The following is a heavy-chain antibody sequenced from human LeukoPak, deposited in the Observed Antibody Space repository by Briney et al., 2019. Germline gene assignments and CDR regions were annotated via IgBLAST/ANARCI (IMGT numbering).Heavy chain of an antibody. D-gene: IGHD3-9*01. V-gene: IGHV3-11*04. J-gene: IGHJ5*02. CDR2: ISSSGSTI. Sequence: GGSLRLSCAASGFTFSDYYMSWIRQAPGKGLEWVSYISSSGSTIYYADSVKGRFTISRDNAKNSLYLQMNSLRAEDTAVYYCASEGVLRYFDWLQAWFDPWGQGTLVTVSS. CDR3: ASEGVLRYFDWLQAWFDP. CDR1: GFTFSDYY.